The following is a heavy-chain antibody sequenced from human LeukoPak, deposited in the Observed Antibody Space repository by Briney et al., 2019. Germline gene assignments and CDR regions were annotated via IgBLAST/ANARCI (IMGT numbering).Heavy chain of an antibody. D-gene: IGHD3-10*01. CDR2: ISYDGSNK. V-gene: IGHV3-30*18. Sequence: GGPLRLSCAASGFTFSKYGMHWVRQAPGKGLEGVAVISYDGSNKYYADSVKGRFTISRDNSKNTLYLQMNSLRAEDTAVYYCAKRTYYYGSGTYANGMDVWGQGTTVTVSS. CDR3: AKRTYYYGSGTYANGMDV. CDR1: GFTFSKYG. J-gene: IGHJ6*02.